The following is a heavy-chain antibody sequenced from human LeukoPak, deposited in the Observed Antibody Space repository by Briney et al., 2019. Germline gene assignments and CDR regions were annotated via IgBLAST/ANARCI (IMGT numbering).Heavy chain of an antibody. CDR3: ARDLSSGTTGYFDY. D-gene: IGHD1/OR15-1a*01. J-gene: IGHJ4*02. V-gene: IGHV3-30*03. CDR1: GFTFSSYG. Sequence: GGSLRLSCAASGFTFSSYGMHWVRQAPGKGLEWVAVISYDGSNKYYADSVKGRFTISRDNSKNTLYLQMNSLRAEDTAVYYCARDLSSGTTGYFDYWGQGTLVTVSS. CDR2: ISYDGSNK.